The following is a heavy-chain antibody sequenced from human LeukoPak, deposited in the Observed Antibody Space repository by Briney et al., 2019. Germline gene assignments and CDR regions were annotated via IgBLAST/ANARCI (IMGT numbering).Heavy chain of an antibody. CDR3: ASGRGRLGYCSGGSCYGRGANWFDP. D-gene: IGHD2-15*01. CDR2: IYHRGST. CDR1: GGSFSGYY. J-gene: IGHJ5*02. V-gene: IGHV4-34*01. Sequence: SETLSLTRAVYGGSFSGYYWSWIRHPPREGLEWIGEIYHRGSTHYTTPLKSRVTISEDTSKNQFSLKLSSVTAADTAVYYCASGRGRLGYCSGGSCYGRGANWFDPWGQGTLVTVSS.